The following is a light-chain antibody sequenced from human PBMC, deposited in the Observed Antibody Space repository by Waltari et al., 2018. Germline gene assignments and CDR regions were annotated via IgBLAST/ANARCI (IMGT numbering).Light chain of an antibody. J-gene: IGLJ2*01. CDR1: SSDVGGYNY. CDR3: CSYAGSYTLV. V-gene: IGLV2-11*01. Sequence: QSALTQPRSVSGSPGQSVTISCTGTSSDVGGYNYVPWYPQHPGKAPKLMIYEVSKRPSGVPDRFSGSKSGNTASLTISGLQAEDEADYYCCSYAGSYTLVFGGGTKLTVL. CDR2: EVS.